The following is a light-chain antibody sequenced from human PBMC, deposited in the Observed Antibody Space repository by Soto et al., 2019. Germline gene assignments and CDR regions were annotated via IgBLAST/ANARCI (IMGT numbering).Light chain of an antibody. V-gene: IGLV2-14*01. CDR3: SSYTTRSTLV. CDR1: SSDVGAYDF. Sequence: QSVLTQPASVSGSPGQSITISCTGTSSDVGAYDFVSWYQHYPGKAPKLVTFDVTHRPPGISDRFSGSKSANTASLTISGLQVEDEAFYYCSSYTTRSTLVFGGGTKLTVL. J-gene: IGLJ2*01. CDR2: DVT.